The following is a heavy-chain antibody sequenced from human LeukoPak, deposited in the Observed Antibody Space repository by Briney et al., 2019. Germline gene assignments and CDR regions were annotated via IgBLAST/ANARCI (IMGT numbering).Heavy chain of an antibody. J-gene: IGHJ5*02. CDR2: MNPNSGNT. CDR1: GYTFTSYD. CDR3: ARVVCSSTSCYLSWFDP. Sequence: ASVKVSCKASGYTFTSYDINWVRQATGQGLEWMGWMNPNSGNTGYARKFQGRVTMTRNTSISTAYMELSSLRSEDTAVYYCARVVCSSTSCYLSWFDPWGQGTLVTVSS. V-gene: IGHV1-8*01. D-gene: IGHD2-2*01.